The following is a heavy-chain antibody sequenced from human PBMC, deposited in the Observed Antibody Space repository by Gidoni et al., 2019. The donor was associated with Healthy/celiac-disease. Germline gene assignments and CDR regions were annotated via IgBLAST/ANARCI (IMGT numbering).Heavy chain of an antibody. J-gene: IGHJ2*01. CDR2: IYYSGST. V-gene: IGHV4-39*01. Sequence: QLQLQESGPGLVKPSETLSLTCTVSGGSISSSSYYWGWIRQPQGKGLEWIGSIYYSGSTYYNPSLKSRVTISVDTSKNQFSLKLSSVTAADTAVYYCARHLSGSYSKDYWYFDLWGRGTLVTVSS. CDR1: GGSISSSSYY. D-gene: IGHD1-26*01. CDR3: ARHLSGSYSKDYWYFDL.